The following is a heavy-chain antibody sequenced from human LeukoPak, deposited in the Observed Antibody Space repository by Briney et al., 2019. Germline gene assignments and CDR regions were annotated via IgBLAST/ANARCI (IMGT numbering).Heavy chain of an antibody. D-gene: IGHD3-3*01. CDR3: ARDRASYYDFWSGYSSVDYFDY. CDR1: GFTFSSYS. CDR2: ISSSSSTI. V-gene: IGHV3-48*04. J-gene: IGHJ4*02. Sequence: GGSLRLSCAASGFTFSSYSMNWVRQAPGKGLEWGSYISSSSSTIYYADSVKGRFTISRDNAKNSLYLQMNSLRAEDTAVYYCARDRASYYDFWSGYSSVDYFDYWGPGTLVTVSS.